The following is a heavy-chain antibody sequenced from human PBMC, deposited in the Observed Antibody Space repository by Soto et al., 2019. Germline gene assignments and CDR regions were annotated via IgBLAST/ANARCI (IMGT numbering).Heavy chain of an antibody. D-gene: IGHD5-18*01. CDR2: LRAYNGKT. V-gene: IGHV1-18*04. Sequence: QVQLLQSGAAVKKPGSTVKVSCKASGYTFTSYGISWVRQAPGQVREWRGWLRAYNGKTSYAQKLQGRVTMTKDTYTSTASMELRSLRSDDTAVYFCARGGIQIWSPHHFDYLGQGALVTVSS. CDR1: GYTFTSYG. CDR3: ARGGIQIWSPHHFDY. J-gene: IGHJ4*02.